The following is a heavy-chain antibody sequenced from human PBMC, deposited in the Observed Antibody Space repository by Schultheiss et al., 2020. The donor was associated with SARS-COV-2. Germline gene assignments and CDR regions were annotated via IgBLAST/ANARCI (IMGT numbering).Heavy chain of an antibody. CDR3: ARALEGAWRSYYFDY. Sequence: GESLKISCAASGFTFNNYSMNWVRQAPGKGLEWVSVIYSGGSTYYPDSVKGRFTISRDNSKNTLYLQMHFLRAEDTAVYYCARALEGAWRSYYFDYWGQGTLVTVSS. V-gene: IGHV3-66*02. CDR2: IYSGGST. D-gene: IGHD1-1*01. CDR1: GFTFNNYS. J-gene: IGHJ4*02.